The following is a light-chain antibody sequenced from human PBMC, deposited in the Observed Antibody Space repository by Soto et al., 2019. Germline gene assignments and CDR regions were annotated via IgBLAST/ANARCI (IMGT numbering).Light chain of an antibody. V-gene: IGKV3-20*01. CDR3: QQSGGT. CDR1: QSVSSSY. J-gene: IGKJ2*01. Sequence: EIVLTQSPGTLSLSPGERATLSCRASQSVSSSYLAWYQQKPGQAPRLLIYGASSRATGIPDRFSGSGSGTAFTLTISRLEPEDFAVYYCQQSGGTFGQGTKLEIK. CDR2: GAS.